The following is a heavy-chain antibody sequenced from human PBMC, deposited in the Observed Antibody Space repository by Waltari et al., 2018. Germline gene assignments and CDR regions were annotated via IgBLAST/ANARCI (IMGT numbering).Heavy chain of an antibody. V-gene: IGHV4-31*03. CDR3: ARGSRGTVTAPFDP. CDR2: IYYSGST. Sequence: QVQLQESGPGLVKPSQTLSLTCTVSGGSISSGGYYWRWIRQHPGKGLEWIGYIYYSGSTYYNPSLKSRVTISVDTSKNQFSLKLSSVTAADTAVYYCARGSRGTVTAPFDPWGQGTLVTVSS. D-gene: IGHD4-4*01. CDR1: GGSISSGGYY. J-gene: IGHJ5*02.